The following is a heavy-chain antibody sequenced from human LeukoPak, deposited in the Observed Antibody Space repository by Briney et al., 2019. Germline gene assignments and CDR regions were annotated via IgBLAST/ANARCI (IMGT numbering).Heavy chain of an antibody. D-gene: IGHD5-18*01. V-gene: IGHV3-23*01. CDR1: GFAFNRYA. Sequence: PGGSLRLSCAASGFAFNRYAMTWVRRAPGKGLEWVSSLSGSGGTTDYADSVKGRFTISRDNSKNTLYLEMNSLRAEDTALYYCAKDTYSYGRYWYFDLWGRGTLVTVSS. CDR2: LSGSGGTT. CDR3: AKDTYSYGRYWYFDL. J-gene: IGHJ2*01.